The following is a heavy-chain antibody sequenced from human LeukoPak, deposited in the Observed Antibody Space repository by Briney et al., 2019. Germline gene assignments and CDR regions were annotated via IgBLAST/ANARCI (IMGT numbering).Heavy chain of an antibody. J-gene: IGHJ4*02. CDR3: ARAPYSSSWYVRIGYGDY. D-gene: IGHD6-13*01. Sequence: PSETLSLTCTVSGGSISTSGYYWGWIRQPPGKGLEWIGSVYYSGNTYDNPSLKSRVTISVDTSKNQFSLKLSSVTAADTAVYYRARAPYSSSWYVRIGYGDYWGQGTLVTVSS. CDR1: GGSISTSGYY. V-gene: IGHV4-39*01. CDR2: VYYSGNT.